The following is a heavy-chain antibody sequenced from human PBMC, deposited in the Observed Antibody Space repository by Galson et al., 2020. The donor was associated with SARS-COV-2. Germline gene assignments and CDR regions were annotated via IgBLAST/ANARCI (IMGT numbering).Heavy chain of an antibody. CDR1: GYTFTSYA. V-gene: IGHV7-4-1*02. J-gene: IGHJ4*02. CDR3: ARDLDKGYSYGYYFDY. D-gene: IGHD5-18*01. CDR2: INTNTGNP. Sequence: ASVKVSCKASGYTFTSYAMKWVRQAPGQGLEGMGWINTNTGNPTYAQGFTGRFVFSLDTSVSTAYLQISSLKAEDTAVYYCARDLDKGYSYGYYFDYWGQGTLVTVSS.